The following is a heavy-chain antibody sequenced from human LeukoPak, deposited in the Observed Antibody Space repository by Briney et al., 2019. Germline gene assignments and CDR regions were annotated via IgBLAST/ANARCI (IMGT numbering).Heavy chain of an antibody. V-gene: IGHV4-59*01. Sequence: SETLSLTCTVSGGSISSYYWSWIRQPPGKGLEWIRYIYYSGSTNYNPSLKSRVTISVDTSKNQFSLKLSSVTAADTAVYYCARVYSSSWSREIFDYWGQGTLVTVSS. CDR1: GGSISSYY. CDR3: ARVYSSSWSREIFDY. D-gene: IGHD6-13*01. CDR2: IYYSGST. J-gene: IGHJ4*02.